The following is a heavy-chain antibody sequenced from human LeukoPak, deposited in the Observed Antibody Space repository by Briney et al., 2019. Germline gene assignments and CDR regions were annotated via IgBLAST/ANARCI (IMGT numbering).Heavy chain of an antibody. CDR1: GFTFTTHA. J-gene: IGHJ3*02. Sequence: PGGSLRLSCVASGFTFTTHAMSWVRLAPGKGLEWVSAIDSSSIYTYYADSVKGRFTISRDNAKNSLYLQMNSLRAEDTAVYYCARAKFGESPNAFDIWGQGTMVTVSS. D-gene: IGHD3-10*01. V-gene: IGHV3-21*01. CDR3: ARAKFGESPNAFDI. CDR2: IDSSSIYT.